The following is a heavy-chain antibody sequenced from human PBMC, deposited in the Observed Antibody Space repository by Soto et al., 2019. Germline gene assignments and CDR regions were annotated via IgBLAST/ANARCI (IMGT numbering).Heavy chain of an antibody. CDR3: AKDMYYDFWSGYYRGYYYYYYGMDV. V-gene: IGHV3-23*01. Sequence: HPGGSLRLSCAASGFTFSSYAMSWVRQAPGKELEWVSAISGSGGSTYYADSVKGRFTISRDNSKNTLYLQMNSLRAEDTAVYYCAKDMYYDFWSGYYRGYYYYYYGMDVWGQGTTVTVSS. CDR2: ISGSGGST. D-gene: IGHD3-3*01. J-gene: IGHJ6*02. CDR1: GFTFSSYA.